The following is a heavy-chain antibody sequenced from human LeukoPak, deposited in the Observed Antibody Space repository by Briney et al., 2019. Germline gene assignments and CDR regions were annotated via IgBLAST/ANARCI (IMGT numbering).Heavy chain of an antibody. CDR1: GGSISSSSYY. CDR3: ARHVLELRFLEWLFNWFDP. J-gene: IGHJ5*02. D-gene: IGHD3-3*01. CDR2: IYYSGST. Sequence: SETLSPTCTVSGGSISSSSYYWCWIRQPPGKGLEWIGSIYYSGSTYYNPSLKSRVTISVDTSKNQFSLKLSSVTAADTAVYYCARHVLELRFLEWLFNWFDPWGQGTLVTVSS. V-gene: IGHV4-39*01.